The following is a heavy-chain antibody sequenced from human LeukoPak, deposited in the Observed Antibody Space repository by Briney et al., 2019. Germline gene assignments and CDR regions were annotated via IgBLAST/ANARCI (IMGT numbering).Heavy chain of an antibody. CDR2: ISWNSGSI. CDR3: AKDTLGGYGDYYFDY. CDR1: GFTFDDYA. V-gene: IGHV3-9*01. D-gene: IGHD4-17*01. Sequence: GRSLRLSCAASGFTFDDYAMHWVRQAPGKGLEWVSGISWNSGSIGYADSVKGRFTISRDNVKNSLYLQMNSLRAEDTALYYCAKDTLGGYGDYYFDYWGQGTLVTVSS. J-gene: IGHJ4*02.